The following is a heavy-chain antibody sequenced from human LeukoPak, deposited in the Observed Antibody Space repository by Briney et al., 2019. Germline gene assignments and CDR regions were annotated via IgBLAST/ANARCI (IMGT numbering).Heavy chain of an antibody. J-gene: IGHJ4*02. D-gene: IGHD4-17*01. CDR3: ATPKRSYGDPYYFDY. CDR2: FDPEDGET. V-gene: IGHV1-24*01. Sequence: ASVKVSCKVSGYTLTELSMHWVRQAPGKGLEWMGGFDPEDGETIYAQKFQGRVTMTEDTSTDTAYMELSSLRSEDTAVYYCATPKRSYGDPYYFDYWGQGTLVTVSS. CDR1: GYTLTELS.